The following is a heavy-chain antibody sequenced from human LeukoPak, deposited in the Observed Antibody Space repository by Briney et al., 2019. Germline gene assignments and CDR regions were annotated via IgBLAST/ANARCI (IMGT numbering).Heavy chain of an antibody. CDR2: MNPNSGNT. V-gene: IGHV1-8*01. CDR1: GYTFTSYD. J-gene: IGHJ4*02. CDR3: ARSRRCGADCYDLDY. Sequence: ASVKVSCKASGYTFTSYDITWVRQATGQGLEWMGWMNPNSGNTGYVQKFQGRVTLTRDISISTAYMDLSSLRSEDTAVYYCARSRRCGADCYDLDYWGQGTLVTVSS. D-gene: IGHD2-21*02.